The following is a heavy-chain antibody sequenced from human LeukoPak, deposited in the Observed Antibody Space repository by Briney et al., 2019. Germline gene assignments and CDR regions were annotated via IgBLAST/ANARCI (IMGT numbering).Heavy chain of an antibody. CDR1: GFTFSSYG. CDR3: AKKRGYSSGYHY. D-gene: IGHD3-22*01. Sequence: GGSLRLSCAASGFTFSSYGMHWVRQAPGKGLEWVAFIRYDGSNKYYADSVKGRFTISRDNSKNTLYLQMNSLRAEDTAVYYCAKKRGYSSGYHYWGQGTLVTVSS. V-gene: IGHV3-30*02. J-gene: IGHJ4*02. CDR2: IRYDGSNK.